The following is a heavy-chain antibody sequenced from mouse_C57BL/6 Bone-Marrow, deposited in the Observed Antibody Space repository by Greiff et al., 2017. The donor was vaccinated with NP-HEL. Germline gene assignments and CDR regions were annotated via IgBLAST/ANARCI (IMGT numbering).Heavy chain of an antibody. CDR3: ARCYGYDAAWFAY. Sequence: QVQLKQSGAELVRPGSSVKLSCKASGYTFTSYWMDWVKQRPGQGLEWIGNIYPSDSETHYNQKFKDKATLTVDKSSSTAYMQLSSLTSEDSAVYYCARCYGYDAAWFAYWGQGTLVTVSA. CDR1: GYTFTSYW. D-gene: IGHD2-2*01. J-gene: IGHJ3*01. V-gene: IGHV1-61*01. CDR2: IYPSDSET.